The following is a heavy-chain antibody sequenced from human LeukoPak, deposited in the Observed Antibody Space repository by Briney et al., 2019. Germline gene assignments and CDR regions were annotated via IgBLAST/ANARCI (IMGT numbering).Heavy chain of an antibody. J-gene: IGHJ4*02. Sequence: PSETLSLTCNVSGGSINSAGYYWSWIRQHPGKGLEWIGYIYYSGSTYYSPSLESRVSISVDTSRSQFSLKLRSVTAADTAVYYCARWVREYEILTGYPDYWGQGTLVTVSS. CDR1: GGSINSAGYY. V-gene: IGHV4-31*03. CDR3: ARWVREYEILTGYPDY. CDR2: IYYSGST. D-gene: IGHD3-9*01.